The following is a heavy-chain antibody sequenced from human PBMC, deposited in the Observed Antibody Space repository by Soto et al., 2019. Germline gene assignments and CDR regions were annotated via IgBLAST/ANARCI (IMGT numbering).Heavy chain of an antibody. Sequence: SEPLSLTCTVSGGSITNSNYCWGWFRQPPGKGLEWIASIYYIGSTYYNPSLKRRVTISVDTSNNQFSLNLNSVTASDTAVYYCAGRNSLASVSLNFRELSNYKWIDPWGPGTLVTVSS. J-gene: IGHJ5*02. V-gene: IGHV4-39*01. CDR2: IYYIGST. CDR1: GGSITNSNYC. D-gene: IGHD3-16*02. CDR3: AGRNSLASVSLNFRELSNYKWIDP.